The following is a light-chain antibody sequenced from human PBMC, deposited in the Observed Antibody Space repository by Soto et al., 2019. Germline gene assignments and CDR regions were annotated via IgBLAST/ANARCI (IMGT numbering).Light chain of an antibody. CDR1: QNIHNH. V-gene: IGKV3-15*01. CDR2: DAI. CDR3: QQYNNWPPLT. J-gene: IGKJ4*01. Sequence: ENLMSQSPSTLSVSPGERVTLSCRASQNIHNHMSWFLQKPGQTPRLLIYDAIIRAADVPARFSGSGSGTEFTLTISSLQSEDFAVYYCQQYNNWPPLTFGGGTKVDIK.